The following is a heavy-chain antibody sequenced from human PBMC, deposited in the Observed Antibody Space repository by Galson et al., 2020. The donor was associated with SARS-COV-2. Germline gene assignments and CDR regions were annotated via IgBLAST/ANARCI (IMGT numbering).Heavy chain of an antibody. Sequence: SWVRQAPGKGLQWVANIKQDGSDRYYVDSVKGRFTISSDNAKNSVFLQMNSLRAEDTAVYYCARDQDGYNDFWGQGTLVTVSS. D-gene: IGHD5-12*01. J-gene: IGHJ4*02. CDR2: IKQDGSDR. V-gene: IGHV3-7*01. CDR3: ARDQDGYNDF.